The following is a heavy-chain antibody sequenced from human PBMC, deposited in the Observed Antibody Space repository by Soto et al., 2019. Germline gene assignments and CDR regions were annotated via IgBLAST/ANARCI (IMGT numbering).Heavy chain of an antibody. Sequence: SETLSLTCAVYGGSFSGYYWSWIRQPPGKGLEWIGEINHSGSTNYNPSLKSRVTISVDTSKNQFSLKLSSVTAADTAVYYCASVVVVAYAFDIWGQGTMVTVSS. D-gene: IGHD2-21*01. CDR1: GGSFSGYY. V-gene: IGHV4-34*01. CDR3: ASVVVVAYAFDI. CDR2: INHSGST. J-gene: IGHJ3*02.